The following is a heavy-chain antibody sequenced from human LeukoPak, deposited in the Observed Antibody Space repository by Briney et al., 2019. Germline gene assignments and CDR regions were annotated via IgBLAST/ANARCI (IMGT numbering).Heavy chain of an antibody. J-gene: IGHJ4*02. CDR3: AKAYCSRSSCYPTY. Sequence: GGSLRLSCAASGFTFNNYGMHWVRQAPGKGLEWVAIISYDGTNEYYADSVKGRFTISRDNSKNTLYLQMNSLRAEDAATYYCAKAYCSRSSCYPTYWGQGTLVTVSS. CDR2: ISYDGTNE. CDR1: GFTFNNYG. V-gene: IGHV3-30*18. D-gene: IGHD2-2*01.